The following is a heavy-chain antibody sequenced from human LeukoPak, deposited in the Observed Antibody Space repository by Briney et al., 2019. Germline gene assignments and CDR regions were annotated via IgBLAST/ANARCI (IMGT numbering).Heavy chain of an antibody. V-gene: IGHV1-69*11. CDR3: TIIPNVILFTHYFEY. D-gene: IGHD2-21*01. CDR2: IIPFLGTT. J-gene: IGHJ4*02. CDR1: GGVFTTYA. Sequence: SVKVSCKASGGVFTTYAVSWVRQAPGQGLEWMGSIIPFLGTTNYAQKFQGRVTITADEPTRTAYMELTYVRSDDTAVYYCTIIPNVILFTHYFEYWGQGTLVTVSS.